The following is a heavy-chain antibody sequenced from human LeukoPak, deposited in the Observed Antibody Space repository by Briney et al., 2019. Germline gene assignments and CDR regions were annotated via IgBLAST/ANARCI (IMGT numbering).Heavy chain of an antibody. J-gene: IGHJ4*02. CDR2: ISYEGSNQ. V-gene: IGHV3-30*04. CDR3: ARGGYSYGWINYYFDY. D-gene: IGHD5-18*01. CDR1: GSTFSSYA. Sequence: GGSLRLSCAASGSTFSSYAMHWVRQAPGKGLEWVAVISYEGSNQYYADSVKGRFTISRDNAKNTMDLQMNSLRAEDTAVYYCARGGYSYGWINYYFDYWGQGTLVTVSS.